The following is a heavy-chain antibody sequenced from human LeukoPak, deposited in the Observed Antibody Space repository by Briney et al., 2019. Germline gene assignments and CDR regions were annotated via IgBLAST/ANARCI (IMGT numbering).Heavy chain of an antibody. CDR3: AKAPEGGSWFLHY. CDR1: GFTFSSSG. D-gene: IGHD6-13*01. Sequence: GGSLRLSCAASGFTFSSSGMNWVRQSPGKGLEWVSFIRSDGTNKYYADSVKGRFTISRDNSKNTLYLQMNTLRSEDTAVYYCAKAPEGGSWFLHYWGEGTVLSLPS. V-gene: IGHV3-30*02. CDR2: IRSDGTNK. J-gene: IGHJ4*02.